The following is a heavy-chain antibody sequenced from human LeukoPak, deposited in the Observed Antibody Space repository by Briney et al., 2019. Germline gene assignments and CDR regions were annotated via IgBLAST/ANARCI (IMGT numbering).Heavy chain of an antibody. CDR3: ARDQSQVVVPAAIRGPPFDY. CDR1: GFTLSSFN. D-gene: IGHD2-2*02. V-gene: IGHV3-48*01. Sequence: PGGSPRLSCAAPGFTLSSFNMKWGRPAPGEGGGGGLFISSSSSTIYYADSVKGRFTISRDNAKNSLYLQMNSLRAEDTAVYYCARDQSQVVVPAAIRGPPFDYWGQGTLVTVSS. CDR2: ISSSSSTI. J-gene: IGHJ4*02.